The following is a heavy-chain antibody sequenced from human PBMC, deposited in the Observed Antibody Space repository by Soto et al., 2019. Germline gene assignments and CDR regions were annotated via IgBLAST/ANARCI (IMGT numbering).Heavy chain of an antibody. J-gene: IGHJ3*02. V-gene: IGHV3-48*03. CDR2: ISSSGSTI. CDR1: GFTFSSYE. D-gene: IGHD1-26*01. Sequence: GGSLRLSXAASGFTFSSYEMNWVRQAPGKGLEWVSYISSSGSTIYYADSVKGRFTISRDNAKNSLYLQMNSLRAEDTAVYYRAREIQWELLGGGAFDIWGQGTMVTVSS. CDR3: AREIQWELLGGGAFDI.